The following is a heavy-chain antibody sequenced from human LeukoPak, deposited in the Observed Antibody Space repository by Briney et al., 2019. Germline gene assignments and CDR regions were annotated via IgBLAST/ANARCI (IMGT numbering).Heavy chain of an antibody. Sequence: PSETLSLTCSVSGGSLTNYYWSWLRQAPGKGLELIGYIHYSGSTYFNPSLKSRVTISVDTSKNQFSLKLSSVTAADTAVYYCARAPVHTALDYWGQGTLVTVSS. CDR2: IHYSGST. D-gene: IGHD5-18*01. J-gene: IGHJ4*02. CDR3: ARAPVHTALDY. CDR1: GGSLTNYY. V-gene: IGHV4-59*01.